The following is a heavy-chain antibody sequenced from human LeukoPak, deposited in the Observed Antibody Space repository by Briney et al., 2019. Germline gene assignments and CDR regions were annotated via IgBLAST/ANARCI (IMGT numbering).Heavy chain of an antibody. CDR3: ARARIAAAENWYFDL. CDR1: GGSISSYY. D-gene: IGHD6-13*01. J-gene: IGHJ2*01. CDR2: IYTSGST. Sequence: SETLSPTCTVSGGSISSYYWSWIRQPAGKGLEWIGRIYTSGSTNYNPSLKSRVTMSVDTSKNQFSLKLSSVTAADTAVYYCARARIAAAENWYFDLWGRGTLVTVSS. V-gene: IGHV4-4*07.